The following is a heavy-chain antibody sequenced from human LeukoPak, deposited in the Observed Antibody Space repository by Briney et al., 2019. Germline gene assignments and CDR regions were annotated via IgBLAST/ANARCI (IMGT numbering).Heavy chain of an antibody. CDR2: INPNSGGT. CDR3: ARDSPGGKQQLTFAY. Sequence: GASVKVSCKASGYTFTGYYMHWVRQAPGQGLEWMGWINPNSGGTNYAQKFQGRVTMTRDTSISTAYMELSRLRSDDTAVYYCARDSPGGKQQLTFAYWGQGTLVTVSS. D-gene: IGHD6-13*01. CDR1: GYTFTGYY. V-gene: IGHV1-2*02. J-gene: IGHJ4*02.